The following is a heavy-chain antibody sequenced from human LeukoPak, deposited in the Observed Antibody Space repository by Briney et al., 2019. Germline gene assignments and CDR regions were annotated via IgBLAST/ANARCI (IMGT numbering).Heavy chain of an antibody. CDR1: GGSISSYY. D-gene: IGHD1-26*01. J-gene: IGHJ6*03. Sequence: SETLSFTCTVSGGSISSYYWSWIRQPAGKGLEWIGRIYTSGSTNYNPSLKSRVTMSVDTSKNQFSLKLSSVTAADTAVYYCARDHAYSGQRIRYYYYMDVWGKGTTVTVSS. V-gene: IGHV4-4*07. CDR2: IYTSGST. CDR3: ARDHAYSGQRIRYYYYMDV.